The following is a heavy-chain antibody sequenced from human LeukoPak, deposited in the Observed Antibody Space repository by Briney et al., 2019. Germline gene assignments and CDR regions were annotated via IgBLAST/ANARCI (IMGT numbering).Heavy chain of an antibody. J-gene: IGHJ5*02. CDR3: ARLKAGEESWFDP. D-gene: IGHD3-10*01. Sequence: PSETLSLTCTVSGGSISSSSYYWGWIRQPPGKGLEWIGSIYYSGSTYYNPSLKCRVTISVDTSKNQFSLKLSSVTAADTAVYYCARLKAGEESWFDPWGQGTLVTVSS. CDR1: GGSISSSSYY. V-gene: IGHV4-39*01. CDR2: IYYSGST.